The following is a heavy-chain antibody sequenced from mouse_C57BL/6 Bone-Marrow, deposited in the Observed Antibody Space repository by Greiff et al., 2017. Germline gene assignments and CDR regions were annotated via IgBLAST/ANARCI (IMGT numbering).Heavy chain of an antibody. CDR3: ARYGNYWYFDV. CDR2: IYPRSGNT. D-gene: IGHD2-1*01. CDR1: GYTFTSYG. Sequence: VQLQQSGAELARPGASVKLSCKASGYTFTSYGISWVKQRTGQGLEWIGEIYPRSGNTYYNEKFKGKATLTADKSSSTAYMALRSLTSEDSAVYFCARYGNYWYFDVWGTGTTVTVSS. J-gene: IGHJ1*03. V-gene: IGHV1-81*01.